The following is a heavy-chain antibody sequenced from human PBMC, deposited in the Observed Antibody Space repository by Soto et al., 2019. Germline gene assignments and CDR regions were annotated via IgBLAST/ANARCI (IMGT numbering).Heavy chain of an antibody. CDR1: CGSISSYY. Sequence: PSETLSLTCTFSCGSISSYYWSWIRQPPGKGLEWIGYIYYSGSTNYNPSLKSRVTISVDTSKNQFSLKLSSVTAADTAVYYCARDRRIAAAGTNWFDPWGQGTLVTVSS. CDR2: IYYSGST. J-gene: IGHJ5*02. V-gene: IGHV4-59*01. CDR3: ARDRRIAAAGTNWFDP. D-gene: IGHD6-13*01.